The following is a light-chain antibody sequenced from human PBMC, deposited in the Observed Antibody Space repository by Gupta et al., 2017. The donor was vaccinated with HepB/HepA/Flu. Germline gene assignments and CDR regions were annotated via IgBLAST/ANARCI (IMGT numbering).Light chain of an antibody. CDR3: SSYTSIDTLV. CDR1: SSDVGTYNF. J-gene: IGLJ2*01. CDR2: DVS. V-gene: IGLV2-14*01. Sequence: QSALTQPASVSGPPGQSITISCAGTSSDVGTYNFVSWYQQHPGKAPKLMIYDVSKRPSGVSNRFSGSKSGNTASLTISGLQSEDEADYYCSSYTSIDTLVFGGGTKLTVL.